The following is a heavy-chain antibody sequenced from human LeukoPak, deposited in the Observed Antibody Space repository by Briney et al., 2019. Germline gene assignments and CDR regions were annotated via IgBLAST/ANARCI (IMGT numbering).Heavy chain of an antibody. CDR3: ARDRGVVVAATREPWFDP. V-gene: IGHV3-11*01. Sequence: PGGSLRLSCAASGFTFSDYYMSWIRQAPGKGLEWVSYISSSGSTIYYADSVKGRFTISRDNAKNSLYLQMNSLRAEDTAVYYCARDRGVVVAATREPWFDPWGQGTLVTVSS. J-gene: IGHJ5*02. CDR1: GFTFSDYY. CDR2: ISSSGSTI. D-gene: IGHD2-15*01.